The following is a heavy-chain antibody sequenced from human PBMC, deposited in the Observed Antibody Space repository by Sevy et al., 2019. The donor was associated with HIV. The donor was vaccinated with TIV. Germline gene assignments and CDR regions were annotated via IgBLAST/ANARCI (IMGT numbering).Heavy chain of an antibody. J-gene: IGHJ4*02. D-gene: IGHD3-22*01. Sequence: ASVKVSCKASGGTFSSYGISWVRQAPGQGLEWMGWISAYNGNTNYAQKLQGRVTMTTDTSTSTAYMELRSLRSDDTAVYYCARDVYAYYYDSSGPPAANYWGQGTLVTVSS. V-gene: IGHV1-18*01. CDR3: ARDVYAYYYDSSGPPAANY. CDR2: ISAYNGNT. CDR1: GGTFSSYG.